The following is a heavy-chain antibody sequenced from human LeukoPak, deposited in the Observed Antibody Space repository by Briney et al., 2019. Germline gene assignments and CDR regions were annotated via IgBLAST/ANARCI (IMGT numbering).Heavy chain of an antibody. J-gene: IGHJ4*02. CDR1: GFTFSSYP. Sequence: GRSLKLSCAASGFTFSSYPMHWVRQAPGKGLEWVAGMSYDASNKYYADSVKGRFTISKDNSKNTLYLQMNSLRAEDTAVYYCAREKGYYYDSSGYYDYWGQGTLVTVSS. V-gene: IGHV3-30-3*01. CDR2: MSYDASNK. D-gene: IGHD3-22*01. CDR3: AREKGYYYDSSGYYDY.